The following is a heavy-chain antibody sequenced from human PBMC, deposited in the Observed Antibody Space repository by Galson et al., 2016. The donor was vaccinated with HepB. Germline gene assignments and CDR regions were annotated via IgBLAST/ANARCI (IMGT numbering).Heavy chain of an antibody. CDR2: VKPDGSEK. CDR3: VKSVDN. J-gene: IGHJ4*02. Sequence: SLRLSCAASGFTFSNYAMSWVRQAPGKGLEWVGNVKPDGSEKYYVDSVKGRFTISRDNVKNSMYLQMNSLRAEDTAVYYCVKSVDNWGQGTLVTVSS. CDR1: GFTFSNYA. V-gene: IGHV3-7*03.